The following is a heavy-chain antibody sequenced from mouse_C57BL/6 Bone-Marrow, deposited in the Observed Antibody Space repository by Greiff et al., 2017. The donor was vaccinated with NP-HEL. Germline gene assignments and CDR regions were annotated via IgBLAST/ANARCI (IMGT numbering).Heavy chain of an antibody. V-gene: IGHV1-69*01. Sequence: QVQLQQPGAELVMPGASVKLSCKASGYTFTSYWMHWVKQRPGQGLEWIGEIDPSDSYTNYNQKFKGKSTLTVDKSSSKAYMQLGSLTSDDSAVYYCARLGGFDYWGKGPTLTVSS. CDR3: ARLGGFDY. D-gene: IGHD4-1*01. J-gene: IGHJ2*01. CDR2: IDPSDSYT. CDR1: GYTFTSYW.